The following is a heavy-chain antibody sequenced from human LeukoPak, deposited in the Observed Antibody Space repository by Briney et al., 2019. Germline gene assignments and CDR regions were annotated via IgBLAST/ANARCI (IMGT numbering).Heavy chain of an antibody. Sequence: PSETLSLTCAVYGGSFSGYYWSWIRQPPGKGLEWIGEINHSGSTNYNPSLKSRVTISVDTSKNQFSLKLSSVTAADTAVYYCARVRDGYNFKHYFDYWGQGTLVTVSS. CDR1: GGSFSGYY. V-gene: IGHV4-34*01. CDR3: ARVRDGYNFKHYFDY. CDR2: INHSGST. J-gene: IGHJ4*02. D-gene: IGHD5-24*01.